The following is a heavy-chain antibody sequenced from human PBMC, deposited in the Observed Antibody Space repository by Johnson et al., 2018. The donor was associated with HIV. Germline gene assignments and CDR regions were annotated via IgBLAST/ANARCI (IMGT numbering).Heavy chain of an antibody. CDR3: AKDTGAFDL. V-gene: IGHV3-20*04. CDR2: ISGSGGST. CDR1: GFTFDDYG. J-gene: IGHJ3*01. Sequence: VQLVESGGGVVRPGGSLRLSCAASGFTFDDYGMSWVRQAPGKGLEWVSGISGSGGSTYYADSVKGRFTISRDNSKNTLNLQMNSLRAEDTALYYCAKDTGAFDLWGQGTMVTVSS. D-gene: IGHD4-11*01.